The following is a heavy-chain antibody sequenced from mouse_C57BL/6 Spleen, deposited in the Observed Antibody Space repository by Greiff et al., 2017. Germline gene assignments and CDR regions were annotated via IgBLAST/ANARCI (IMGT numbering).Heavy chain of an antibody. CDR2: IYPGSGST. J-gene: IGHJ4*01. V-gene: IGHV1-55*01. CDR3: ARTNGVYYGGAMDY. D-gene: IGHD1-1*01. Sequence: QVQLQQPGAELVKPGASVTMSCKASGYTFTSYWITWVKQRPGQGLEWIGDIYPGSGSTNYNEKFKSKATLTVDTSSSTAYMQLSSLTSEDSAVYYCARTNGVYYGGAMDYWGQGTSVTASS. CDR1: GYTFTSYW.